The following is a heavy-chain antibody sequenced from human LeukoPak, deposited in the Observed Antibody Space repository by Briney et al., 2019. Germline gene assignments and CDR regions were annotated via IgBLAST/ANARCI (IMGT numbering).Heavy chain of an antibody. V-gene: IGHV3-48*04. CDR1: GFTFSSYS. J-gene: IGHJ4*02. D-gene: IGHD2-15*01. Sequence: GGSLRLSCAASGFTFSSYSMNWVRQAPGKGLEWVSYISSSGSTIYYADSVKGRFTISRDNAKNSLYLQMNSLRAEDTAVYYCARADSGGSFPSHYFDYWGQGTLVTVSS. CDR3: ARADSGGSFPSHYFDY. CDR2: ISSSGSTI.